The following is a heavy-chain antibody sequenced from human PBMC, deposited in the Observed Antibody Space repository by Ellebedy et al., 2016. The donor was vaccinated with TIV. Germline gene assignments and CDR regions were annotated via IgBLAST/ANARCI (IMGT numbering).Heavy chain of an antibody. CDR3: ATGALATRLDY. CDR2: IYPADSDT. J-gene: IGHJ4*02. Sequence: GESLKISCKGSGYTFSTYWIGWVRQMPGKGLEWMGIIYPADSDTRYSPSFQGQVTISADRSISTAYLQWSSLKASDTAMYFCATGALATRLDYWGQGALVTVSS. D-gene: IGHD5-12*01. CDR1: GYTFSTYW. V-gene: IGHV5-51*01.